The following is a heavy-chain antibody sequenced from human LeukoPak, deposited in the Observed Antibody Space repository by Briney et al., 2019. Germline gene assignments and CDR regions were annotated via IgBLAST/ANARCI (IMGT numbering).Heavy chain of an antibody. CDR1: GGSISSGDYY. V-gene: IGHV4-30-4*01. CDR2: IYYSGST. CDR3: AGVGLTYYYDSSGPQAYYFDY. Sequence: SETLSLTCTVSGGSISSGDYYWSWIRQPPGKGLEWIGYIYYSGSTYYNPSLKSRVTISVDTSKNQFSLKLSSVTAADTAVYYCAGVGLTYYYDSSGPQAYYFDYWGQGTLVTVSS. D-gene: IGHD3-22*01. J-gene: IGHJ4*02.